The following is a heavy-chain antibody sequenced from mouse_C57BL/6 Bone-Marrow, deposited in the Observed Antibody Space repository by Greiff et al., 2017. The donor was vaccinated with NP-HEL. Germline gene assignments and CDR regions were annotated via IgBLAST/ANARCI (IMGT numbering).Heavy chain of an antibody. CDR1: GYSITSGYY. D-gene: IGHD1-1*01. Sequence: VQLKESGPGLVKPSQSLSLTCSVTGYSITSGYYWNWIRQFPGNKLEWMGYISYDGSNNYNPTLKNRISITRDTSKNQFFLKLNSVTTEDTATYYCAREDYYGRNWYFDYWGQGTTLTVAS. J-gene: IGHJ2*01. V-gene: IGHV3-6*01. CDR3: AREDYYGRNWYFDY. CDR2: ISYDGSN.